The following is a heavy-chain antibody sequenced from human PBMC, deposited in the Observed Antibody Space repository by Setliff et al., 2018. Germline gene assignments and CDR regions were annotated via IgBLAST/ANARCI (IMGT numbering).Heavy chain of an antibody. J-gene: IGHJ6*03. Sequence: GGSLRLSCVVSGFDYAMSWVRQAPGKGLEWVSSITGSGGDRDYADSVKDRFIISRDNSRNFLYQQMNSLRPEDMAVYYCARAKGNDYSMDVWGKGTTVTVSS. CDR1: GFDYA. CDR3: ARAKGNDYSMDV. V-gene: IGHV3-23*01. CDR2: ITGSGGDR.